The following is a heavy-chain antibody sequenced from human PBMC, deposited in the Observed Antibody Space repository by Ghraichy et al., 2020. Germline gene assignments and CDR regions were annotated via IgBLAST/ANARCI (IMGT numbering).Heavy chain of an antibody. D-gene: IGHD4-17*01. J-gene: IGHJ4*02. V-gene: IGHV4-31*03. CDR1: GGSISSGGYY. CDR2: IYYSGST. CDR3: ARTSYGVPEY. Sequence: SETLSLTCTVSGGSISSGGYYWSWIRQHPGKGLEWIGYIYYSGSTYYNPSLKSRVTISVDTSKNQFSLKLSSVTAADTAVYYCARTSYGVPEYWGQGTLVTVSS.